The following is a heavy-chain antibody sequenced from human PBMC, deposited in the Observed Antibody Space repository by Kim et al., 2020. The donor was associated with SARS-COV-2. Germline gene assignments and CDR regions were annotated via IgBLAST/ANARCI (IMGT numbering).Heavy chain of an antibody. Sequence: ADSQKGRFTIARDNSKTTLALAMNSQRAEDTAVYYCARDGSIAAVVAFDYWGRGTLVTVSS. CDR3: ARDGSIAAVVAFDY. J-gene: IGHJ4*02. D-gene: IGHD6-13*01. V-gene: IGHV3-30*07.